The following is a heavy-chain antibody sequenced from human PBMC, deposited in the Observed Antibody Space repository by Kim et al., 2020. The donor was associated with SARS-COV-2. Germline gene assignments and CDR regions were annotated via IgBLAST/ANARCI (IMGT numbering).Heavy chain of an antibody. Sequence: GGSLRLSCAASGFTVSSNYMSWVRQAPGKGLEWVSVIYSGGSTYYADSVKGRFTISRDNSKNTLYLQMNSLRAEDTAVYYCASHDPTSGGVRDNWFDPWGQGTLVTVSS. CDR3: ASHDPTSGGVRDNWFDP. CDR2: IYSGGST. CDR1: GFTVSSNY. J-gene: IGHJ5*02. V-gene: IGHV3-53*01. D-gene: IGHD1-1*01.